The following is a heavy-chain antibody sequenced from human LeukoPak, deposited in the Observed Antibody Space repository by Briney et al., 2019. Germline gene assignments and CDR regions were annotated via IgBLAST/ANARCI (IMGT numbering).Heavy chain of an antibody. J-gene: IGHJ4*02. D-gene: IGHD3-22*01. CDR1: GFIFSDYA. CDR3: ARDYDSSGYYPFDLPDY. Sequence: GGSLRLSCAASGFIFSDYAMYWVRQAPGKGLEWVAVISYDGSNKYYADSVKGRFTVSRDNSKSSVYLQMSSLRAEDTAVYYCARDYDSSGYYPFDLPDYWGQGTLVTVSS. CDR2: ISYDGSNK. V-gene: IGHV3-30-3*01.